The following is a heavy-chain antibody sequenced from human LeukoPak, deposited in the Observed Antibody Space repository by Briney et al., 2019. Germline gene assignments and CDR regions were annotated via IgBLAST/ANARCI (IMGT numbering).Heavy chain of an antibody. CDR3: AKDERNWNYNLASQTYD. J-gene: IGHJ4*02. Sequence: GGSLRLSCAASGFTVSSNYMSWVRQAPGKGLEWVSAISGSGVSTYYADSVKGRFTVSRDNSKNTLYLQMSSLRAEDTAVYYCAKDERNWNYNLASQTYDWGQGTLVTVSS. CDR2: ISGSGVST. CDR1: GFTVSSNY. V-gene: IGHV3-23*01. D-gene: IGHD1-7*01.